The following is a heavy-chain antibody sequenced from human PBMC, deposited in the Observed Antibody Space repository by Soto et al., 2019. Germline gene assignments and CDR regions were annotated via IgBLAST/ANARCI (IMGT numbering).Heavy chain of an antibody. CDR3: ARETIIVGAKAWDY. CDR2: INPGGGST. J-gene: IGHJ4*02. CDR1: GYTFTSYY. V-gene: IGHV1-46*01. Sequence: ASVKVSCKASGYTFTSYYMHWVRQAPGQGLEWMGVINPGGGSTTYAQRFQGRVTLTRDTSTSTVYMELSSLRYEDTAVYYYARETIIVGAKAWDYWGQGNPVT. D-gene: IGHD1-26*01.